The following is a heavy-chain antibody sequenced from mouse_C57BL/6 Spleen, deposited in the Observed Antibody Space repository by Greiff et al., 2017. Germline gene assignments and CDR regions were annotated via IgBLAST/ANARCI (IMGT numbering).Heavy chain of an antibody. J-gene: IGHJ2*01. CDR1: GYTFTEYT. CDR2: FYPGSGSL. Sequence: VQLQQSGAELVKPGASVKLSCKASGYTFTEYTIPWVMQRSGQGLAWIGWFYPGSGSLKYNEKFKDKATLTADNSSSTVYIELSRLTSEDSAIYFCARQEEGVYCDYAGCFDYWGQGTTLTVSS. D-gene: IGHD2-4*01. V-gene: IGHV1-62-2*01. CDR3: ARQEEGVYCDYAGCFDY.